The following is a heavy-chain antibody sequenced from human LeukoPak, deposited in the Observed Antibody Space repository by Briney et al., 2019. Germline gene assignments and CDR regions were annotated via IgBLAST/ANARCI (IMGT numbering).Heavy chain of an antibody. CDR1: GGSISSSSYY. CDR3: ARMFRSSWYINWCDP. J-gene: IGHJ5*02. CDR2: IYYSGST. Sequence: PSETLSLTCTVSGGSISSSSYYWGWIRQPPGKGLEWIGSIYYSGSTYYNPSLKSRLTISVDTSKNQFSLKLNSVTAADAAMYYCARMFRSSWYINWCDPWGQGTLVTVSS. V-gene: IGHV4-39*07. D-gene: IGHD6-13*01.